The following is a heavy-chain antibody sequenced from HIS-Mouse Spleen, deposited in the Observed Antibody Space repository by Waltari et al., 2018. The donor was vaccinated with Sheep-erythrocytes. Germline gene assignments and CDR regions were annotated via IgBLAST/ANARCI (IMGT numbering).Heavy chain of an antibody. CDR3: ARDTGTDAFDI. J-gene: IGHJ3*02. Sequence: EVQLVESGGGLVKPGGSLRLSCAASGFTFSSYSMNWVLQAPGKGLGWVSSITSSSSYIYYADSVKGRFTISRDNAKNSLYLQMNSLRAEDTAVYYCARDTGTDAFDIWGQGTMVTVSS. D-gene: IGHD1-1*01. CDR2: ITSSSSYI. CDR1: GFTFSSYS. V-gene: IGHV3-21*01.